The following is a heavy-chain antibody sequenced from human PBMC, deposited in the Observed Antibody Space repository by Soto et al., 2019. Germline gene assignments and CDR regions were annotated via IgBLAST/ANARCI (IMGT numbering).Heavy chain of an antibody. J-gene: IGHJ3*02. V-gene: IGHV1-69*15. CDR3: ARGHEFGGNSDALDI. D-gene: IGHD2-21*02. CDR1: GGTFSTSS. Sequence: QVQLVQSGAEVKKPGSSVKVSCKASGGTFSTSSMNWVRQAPEQGPEWMGNILPIFGTADYAQKFQGRVTXXATESTKTAHMELRRLLSADTAVYFCARGHEFGGNSDALDIWGQGTVVTVSS. CDR2: ILPIFGTA.